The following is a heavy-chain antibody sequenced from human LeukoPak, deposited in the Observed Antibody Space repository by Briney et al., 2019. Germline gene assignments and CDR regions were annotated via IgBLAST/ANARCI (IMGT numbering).Heavy chain of an antibody. V-gene: IGHV3-74*01. CDR2: INSDGSST. D-gene: IGHD1-26*01. CDR1: GFTFSSYW. J-gene: IGHJ4*02. Sequence: GSLRLSCAASGFTFSSYWMHWVRQAPGKGLVWVSRINSDGSSTSYADSVKGRFTISRDNAKNTLYLQMNSLRAEDTAVYYCARVRVVGATIDYWGQGTLVTVSS. CDR3: ARVRVVGATIDY.